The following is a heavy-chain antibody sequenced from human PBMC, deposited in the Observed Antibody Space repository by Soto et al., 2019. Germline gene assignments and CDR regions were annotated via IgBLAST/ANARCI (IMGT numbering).Heavy chain of an antibody. V-gene: IGHV1-18*01. D-gene: IGHD3-9*01. CDR1: GYTFTSYG. J-gene: IGHJ4*02. CDR2: ISAYNGNT. Sequence: GASVKVSCKASGYTFTSYGISWVRQAPGQGLEWMGWISAYNGNTNYAQKLQGRVTMTTDTSTSTAYMELRSLRSDDTAVYYCASSPPYYDILTGYYISSAYWGQGTLVTVSS. CDR3: ASSPPYYDILTGYYISSAY.